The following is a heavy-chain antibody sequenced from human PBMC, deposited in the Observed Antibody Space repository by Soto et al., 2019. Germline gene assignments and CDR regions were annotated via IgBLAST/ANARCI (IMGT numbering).Heavy chain of an antibody. J-gene: IGHJ4*02. CDR1: GFTFSSYA. CDR2: ISGSGGST. CDR3: AKDLGHYYDSSGYPDY. Sequence: GGSLRLSCAASGFTFSSYAMSWVRQAPGKGLEWVSAISGSGGSTYYADSVKGRFTISRDNSKNTLYLQMNSLRAEDTAVYYCAKDLGHYYDSSGYPDYWGQGTLVTVSS. V-gene: IGHV3-23*01. D-gene: IGHD3-22*01.